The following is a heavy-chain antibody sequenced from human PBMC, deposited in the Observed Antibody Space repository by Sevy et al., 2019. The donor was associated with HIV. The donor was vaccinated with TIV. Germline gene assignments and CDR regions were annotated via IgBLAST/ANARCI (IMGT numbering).Heavy chain of an antibody. J-gene: IGHJ4*02. Sequence: GGSLRLSCAASRFTFSDYYMSWIRQAPGKGLEWVSYISSGGTTMYYADSLKGRFTISRDNAKNSLYLQMNSLRAEDTAVYYCARIRYNYGSYYFDYWGQGTLVTVSS. CDR1: RFTFSDYY. D-gene: IGHD1-1*01. CDR3: ARIRYNYGSYYFDY. CDR2: ISSGGTTM. V-gene: IGHV3-11*01.